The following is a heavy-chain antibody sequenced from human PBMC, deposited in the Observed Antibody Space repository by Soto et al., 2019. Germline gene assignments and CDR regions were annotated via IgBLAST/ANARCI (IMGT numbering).Heavy chain of an antibody. Sequence: QVQLVQSGAEVKKPGASVKVSCKASGYTFTSYGLSWVRQAPGQGLEWMGWISAYNGNTNYAQKLQGRVTMPTDTSTSSAYMELRSLRSDDTAVYYCARDRGAYGMDVWGQGTTVTVSS. V-gene: IGHV1-18*01. CDR3: ARDRGAYGMDV. CDR1: GYTFTSYG. J-gene: IGHJ6*02. CDR2: ISAYNGNT.